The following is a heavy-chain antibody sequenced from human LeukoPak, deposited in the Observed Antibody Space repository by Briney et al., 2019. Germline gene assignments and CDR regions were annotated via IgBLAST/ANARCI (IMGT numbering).Heavy chain of an antibody. V-gene: IGHV4-61*02. CDR1: GASVSSGGYY. D-gene: IGHD3-3*01. Sequence: SETLSLTCTVSGASVSSGGYYWSWIGQPAGEGLEWIGRIYISGNTNYNPSLKSRVTISVDTSKNQFSLKMNSVTASDTAVYYCASDWSKGSGWFDPWGPGTLVTVSS. J-gene: IGHJ5*02. CDR2: IYISGNT. CDR3: ASDWSKGSGWFDP.